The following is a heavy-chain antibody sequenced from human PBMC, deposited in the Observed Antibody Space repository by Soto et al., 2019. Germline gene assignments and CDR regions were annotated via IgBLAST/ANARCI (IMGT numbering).Heavy chain of an antibody. J-gene: IGHJ6*02. CDR1: GYSFTSYW. V-gene: IGHV5-10-1*01. D-gene: IGHD3-22*01. CDR3: ASPGGSGYYYREQKYYYYYGMDV. Sequence: PGESLKISCKGSGYSFTSYWISWVRQMPGKGLEWMGRIDPSDSYTNYSPSFQGHVTISADKSISTAYLQWSSLKASDTAMYYCASPGGSGYYYREQKYYYYYGMDVWGQGTTVTVSS. CDR2: IDPSDSYT.